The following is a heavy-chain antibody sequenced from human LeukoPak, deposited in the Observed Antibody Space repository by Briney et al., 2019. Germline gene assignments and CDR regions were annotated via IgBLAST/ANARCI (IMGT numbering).Heavy chain of an antibody. CDR2: IRYDGSNK. Sequence: PGGSLRLSCAASGFTFSSYAMHWVRQAPGKGLEWVAFIRYDGSNKYYADSVKGRLTISRDNSKNTVYLQMNSLRDEDTAVYYCVRDQTVFTILDYWGQGTLVTVSS. D-gene: IGHD4-17*01. V-gene: IGHV3-30*02. CDR3: VRDQTVFTILDY. J-gene: IGHJ4*02. CDR1: GFTFSSYA.